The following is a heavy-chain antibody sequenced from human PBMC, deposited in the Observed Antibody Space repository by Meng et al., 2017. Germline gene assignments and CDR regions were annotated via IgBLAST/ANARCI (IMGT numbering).Heavy chain of an antibody. D-gene: IGHD3-10*01. Sequence: SETLSLTCTVSGGSISSGSYYWSWIRQPAGKGLEWIGRIYTSGSTNYNPSLKSRVTISVDTSKNQFSLKLSSVTAADTAVYYCARESRMVRGVIGTYYYHYGMDVWGQGTTVSV. CDR3: ARESRMVRGVIGTYYYHYGMDV. CDR2: IYTSGST. CDR1: GGSISSGSYY. J-gene: IGHJ6*02. V-gene: IGHV4-61*02.